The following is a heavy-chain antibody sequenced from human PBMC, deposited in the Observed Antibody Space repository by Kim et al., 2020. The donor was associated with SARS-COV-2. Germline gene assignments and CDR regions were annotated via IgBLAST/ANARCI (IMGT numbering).Heavy chain of an antibody. CDR2: ISSSADYT. CDR3: AKFWGYNSGWFSY. D-gene: IGHD6-19*01. J-gene: IGHJ4*03. V-gene: IGHV3-23*01. CDR1: GFTFSSYA. Sequence: GGSLRLSCAASGFTFSSYAMSWVRLAPGKGLEWVSVISSSADYTYYADSVKGRFTISRDNSKNTLFLQMNSLRAEDTAVYYCAKFWGYNSGWFSYWGQGT.